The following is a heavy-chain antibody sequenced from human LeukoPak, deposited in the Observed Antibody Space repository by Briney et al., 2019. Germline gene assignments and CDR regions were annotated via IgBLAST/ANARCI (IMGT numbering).Heavy chain of an antibody. Sequence: ASVKVSCKASGGTFSSYAISWVRQAPGQGLEWMGRIIPIFGIANYAQKFQGRVTNTADKSTSTAYMELSSLRSEDTAVYYCARGYTAMVSSLLDYWGQGTLVTVSS. V-gene: IGHV1-69*04. CDR2: IIPIFGIA. D-gene: IGHD5-18*01. CDR1: GGTFSSYA. CDR3: ARGYTAMVSSLLDY. J-gene: IGHJ4*02.